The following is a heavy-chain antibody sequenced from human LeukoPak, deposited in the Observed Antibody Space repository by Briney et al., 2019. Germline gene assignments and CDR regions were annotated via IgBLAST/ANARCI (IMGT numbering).Heavy chain of an antibody. Sequence: SETLSLTCTVSGGSISSYYWSWIRQPPGKGLEWIGYIYYSGSTNYNPSLKSRVTISVDTSKNQFSLKLSSVTAADTAVYYCARAVMVRGVIDWFDPWGQGTLVTVSS. D-gene: IGHD3-10*01. V-gene: IGHV4-59*01. J-gene: IGHJ5*02. CDR2: IYYSGST. CDR3: ARAVMVRGVIDWFDP. CDR1: GGSISSYY.